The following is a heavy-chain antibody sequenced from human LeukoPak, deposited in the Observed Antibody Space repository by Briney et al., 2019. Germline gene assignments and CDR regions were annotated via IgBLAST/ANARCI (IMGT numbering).Heavy chain of an antibody. Sequence: GGSLRLSCAASGFTFSSYGMHWVRQAPGKGLEWVAFIRYDGSNKYYADSVKGRFTISRDNSKNTLYLQMNSLRAEDTAVYYCARESLWFGEFCFDYWGQGTLVTVSS. D-gene: IGHD3-10*01. CDR1: GFTFSSYG. J-gene: IGHJ4*02. CDR3: ARESLWFGEFCFDY. V-gene: IGHV3-30*02. CDR2: IRYDGSNK.